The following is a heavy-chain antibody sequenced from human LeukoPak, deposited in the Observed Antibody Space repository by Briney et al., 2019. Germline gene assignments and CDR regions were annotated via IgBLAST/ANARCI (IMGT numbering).Heavy chain of an antibody. J-gene: IGHJ4*02. V-gene: IGHV3-23*01. Sequence: PGGSLRLSCAASGFTFSSYAMSWVRQAPGKGLEWVSAISGSGGSTYYADSVKGRFTISRDNSKNTLYLQMNSLRAEDTAVYYCAKKRRVSGWYFLIDYWGQGTLVTVSS. CDR1: GFTFSSYA. CDR3: AKKRRVSGWYFLIDY. CDR2: ISGSGGST. D-gene: IGHD6-19*01.